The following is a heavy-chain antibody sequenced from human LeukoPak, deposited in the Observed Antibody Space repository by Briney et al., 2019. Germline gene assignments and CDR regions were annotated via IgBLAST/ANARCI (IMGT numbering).Heavy chain of an antibody. V-gene: IGHV4-39*01. CDR1: GGSISSSSYY. CDR2: IYYSGST. J-gene: IGHJ6*02. D-gene: IGHD1-26*01. Sequence: PSETLSLTCTVSGGSISSSSYYWGWLRQPPGKGLEWIVSIYYSGSTYYNPSLKSRFTISVDTSKNQFSLKLSSVTAADTAVYYCARRAPGWSWELASYGMDVWGQGTTVTVSS. CDR3: ARRAPGWSWELASYGMDV.